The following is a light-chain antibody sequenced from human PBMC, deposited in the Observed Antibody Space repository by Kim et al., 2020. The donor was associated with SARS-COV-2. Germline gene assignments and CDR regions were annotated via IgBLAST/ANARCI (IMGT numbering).Light chain of an antibody. CDR1: SSDVCGYKY. J-gene: IGLJ2*01. V-gene: IGLV2-14*03. Sequence: GQSITISCTGTSSDVCGYKYVSWYQQHPGKVPKLMLYDVSNRPSGVSNRFSGSKSGNTASLTISGLQAEDEADYYCSSYTSIATVVFGGGTQLTV. CDR3: SSYTSIATVV. CDR2: DVS.